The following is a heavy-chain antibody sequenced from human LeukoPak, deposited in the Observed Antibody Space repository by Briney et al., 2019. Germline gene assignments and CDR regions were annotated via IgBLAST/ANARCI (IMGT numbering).Heavy chain of an antibody. D-gene: IGHD2-2*03. CDR2: ISAYNGNT. CDR3: ARDFGYCSSTSCRYYHYYGMDV. CDR1: GYTFTSYG. J-gene: IGHJ6*02. Sequence: ASVKVSCKASGYTFTSYGISWVRQAPGQGLEWMGWISAYNGNTNYAQKLQGRVTMTTDTSTSTAYMELRSLRSDDTAVYYCARDFGYCSSTSCRYYHYYGMDVWGQGTTVTVSS. V-gene: IGHV1-18*01.